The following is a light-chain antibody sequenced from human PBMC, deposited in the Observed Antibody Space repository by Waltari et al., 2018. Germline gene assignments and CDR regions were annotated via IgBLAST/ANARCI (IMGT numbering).Light chain of an antibody. CDR1: DVGSYS. J-gene: IGLJ1*01. V-gene: IGLV3-21*01. Sequence: YVLTPPPSVSVAPGNTATITCGGNDVGSYSVHWYQKKPGQAPVLVIFYDNDRPSGTPERFSGSNSGNTATLTISRVEAGDEADYYCQVWETTRGHQGVFGPGTKVTVL. CDR3: QVWETTRGHQGV. CDR2: YDN.